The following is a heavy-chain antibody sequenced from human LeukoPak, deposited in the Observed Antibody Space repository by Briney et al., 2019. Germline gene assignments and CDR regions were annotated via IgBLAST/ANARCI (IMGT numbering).Heavy chain of an antibody. CDR1: GFTFSSYE. CDR2: ISSSGSTI. V-gene: IGHV3-48*03. Sequence: GGSLRLSCAASGFTFSSYEMNWVRQAPGKGLEWVSYISSSGSTIYYADSVKGRFTISRGNAKNSLYLQMNSLRAEDTAVYYCARVSSSREHAFDIWGQGTMVTVSS. D-gene: IGHD1-1*01. J-gene: IGHJ3*02. CDR3: ARVSSSREHAFDI.